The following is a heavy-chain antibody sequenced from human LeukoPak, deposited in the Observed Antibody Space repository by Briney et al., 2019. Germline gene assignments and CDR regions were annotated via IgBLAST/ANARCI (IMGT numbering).Heavy chain of an antibody. CDR3: ARAPHLPYYYDSSGFFDL. CDR2: INHSGST. D-gene: IGHD3-22*01. Sequence: SETLSLTCAVYGGSFSGYYWSWIRQPPGKGLEWIGEINHSGSTNYNPSLKSRVTISVDKSKNQFSLKLSSVTAADTAVYYCARAPHLPYYYDSSGFFDLWGRGTLVTVSS. V-gene: IGHV4-34*01. J-gene: IGHJ2*01. CDR1: GGSFSGYY.